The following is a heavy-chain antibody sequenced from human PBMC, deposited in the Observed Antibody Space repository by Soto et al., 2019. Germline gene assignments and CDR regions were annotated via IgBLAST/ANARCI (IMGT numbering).Heavy chain of an antibody. CDR2: IYYSGFT. CDR3: ARGHGYNRY. D-gene: IGHD5-12*01. CDR1: DGPFNNYY. V-gene: IGHV4-59*01. Sequence: SETLSLTRTVSDGPFNNYYWAWIRQPPGKGLEWIGYIYYSGFTNYNPSLKSRVTISVDTSKNQFSLNINSVTAADTAVYYCARGHGYNRYWGQGTLVTVSS. J-gene: IGHJ4*02.